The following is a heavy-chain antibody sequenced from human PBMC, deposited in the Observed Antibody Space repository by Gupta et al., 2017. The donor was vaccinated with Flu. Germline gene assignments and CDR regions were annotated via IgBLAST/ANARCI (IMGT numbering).Heavy chain of an antibody. J-gene: IGHJ4*02. CDR2: IKSKTDGETT. CDR3: TTGYSSAWHDGY. Sequence: EVQLVESGGGLVEPGGSLRLSCAASGFTFSNAWMIWVRQPPGKGLEWIGRIKSKTDGETTDYAAPMRGRFSISRDDSKNSLYLQTNSLKTEDTAVYYCTTGYSSAWHDGYWGRVTLVTVSS. V-gene: IGHV3-15*01. CDR1: GFTFSNAW. D-gene: IGHD5-12*01.